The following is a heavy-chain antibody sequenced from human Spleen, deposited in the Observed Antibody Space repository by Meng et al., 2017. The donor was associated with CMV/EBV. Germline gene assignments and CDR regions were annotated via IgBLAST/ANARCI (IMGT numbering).Heavy chain of an antibody. CDR3: ARGRAWFDP. V-gene: IGHV4-61*08. CDR2: IIHSVTT. CDR1: GGSGSSSGDY. Sequence: LTCAVSGGSGSSSGDYWTWIRQPPGKGLEWIGYIIHSVTTDYNPSLKSRVAISLDMSKNQFSLRVSSVTAADTAVYYCARGRAWFDPWGQGTLVTVSS. J-gene: IGHJ5*02.